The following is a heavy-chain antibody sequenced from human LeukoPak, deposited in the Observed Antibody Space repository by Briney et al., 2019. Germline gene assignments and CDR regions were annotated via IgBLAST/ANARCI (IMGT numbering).Heavy chain of an antibody. CDR1: GLTFSSYA. CDR2: ISGSGIST. D-gene: IGHD1-26*01. Sequence: GGSLRLSCAASGLTFSSYAMSWVRQAPGKGLEWVSAISGSGISTYYADSVKGRFTISRDNSKNTLYLQMNSLRAEDTAVYYCAKDSENSGSYLGLFDSWGQGTLVTVSS. V-gene: IGHV3-23*01. CDR3: AKDSENSGSYLGLFDS. J-gene: IGHJ4*02.